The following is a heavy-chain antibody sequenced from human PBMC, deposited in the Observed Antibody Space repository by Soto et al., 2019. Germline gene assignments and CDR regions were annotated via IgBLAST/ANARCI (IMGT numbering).Heavy chain of an antibody. CDR3: IREDASGWYPIFDY. Sequence: GGSLRLSCAASGFTFSSYAMSWVRQAPGKGLEWVGFIRSKAYGGTTEYAASVKGRFTISRDDSKSIAYLQMNSLKTEDTAVYYCIREDASGWYPIFDYWGQGTLVTVSS. CDR2: IRSKAYGGTT. J-gene: IGHJ4*02. D-gene: IGHD6-19*01. V-gene: IGHV3-49*04. CDR1: GFTFSSYA.